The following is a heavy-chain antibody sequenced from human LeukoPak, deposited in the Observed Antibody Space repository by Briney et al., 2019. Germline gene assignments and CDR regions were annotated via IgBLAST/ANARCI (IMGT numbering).Heavy chain of an antibody. CDR1: GFTFSGSA. D-gene: IGHD1-26*01. Sequence: PGGSLRLSCAASGFTFSGSAMHWVRQASGKGLEWVGRIRSKANSYATAYAASVKSRFTISRDDSKNTAYLQMNSLKTEDTAVYYCTRLESSGSPVYYYYGMDVWGQGTTVTVSS. CDR3: TRLESSGSPVYYYYGMDV. CDR2: IRSKANSYAT. V-gene: IGHV3-73*01. J-gene: IGHJ6*02.